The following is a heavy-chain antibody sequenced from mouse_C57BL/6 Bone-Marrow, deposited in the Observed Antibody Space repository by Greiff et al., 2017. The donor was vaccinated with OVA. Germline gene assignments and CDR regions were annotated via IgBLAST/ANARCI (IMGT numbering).Heavy chain of an antibody. J-gene: IGHJ1*03. Sequence: QVQLQQSGPELVKPGASVKLSCKASGYTFTSYDINWVKQRPGQGLEWIGWIYPRDGSTTYNEKFKGKATLTVDTSSSTAYMERHSLTSEDSAVYFCARGTGSYWYVDVWGTGTTVTVSS. V-gene: IGHV1-85*01. CDR3: ARGTGSYWYVDV. CDR1: GYTFTSYD. D-gene: IGHD4-1*01. CDR2: IYPRDGST.